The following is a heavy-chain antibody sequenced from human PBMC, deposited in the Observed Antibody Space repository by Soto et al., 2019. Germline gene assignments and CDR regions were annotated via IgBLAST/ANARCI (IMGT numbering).Heavy chain of an antibody. CDR3: AREKTGQLADYYYYGMDV. J-gene: IGHJ6*02. V-gene: IGHV6-1*01. CDR2: TYYRSKWYN. Sequence: PSKPLSLTCAISGDSVSSNSAAWNWIRQSPSRGLEWLGRTYYRSKWYNDYAVSVKSRITINPDTSKNQCSLQLNSVTPEDTAVYYCAREKTGQLADYYYYGMDVWGQGTTVTVSS. D-gene: IGHD6-6*01. CDR1: GDSVSSNSAA.